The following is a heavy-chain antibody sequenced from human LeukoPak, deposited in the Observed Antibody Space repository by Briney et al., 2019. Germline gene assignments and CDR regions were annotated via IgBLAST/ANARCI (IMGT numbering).Heavy chain of an antibody. CDR1: GYTFTSYD. Sequence: ASVKVSCKASGYTFTSYDINWVRQATGQGLEWMGWMYPNSGNTGYAQKFQGRVTMTRNTSISTAYMELSSLRSEDTAVYYCARWGAYDFTSYYYYGMDVWGQGTTVTVSS. V-gene: IGHV1-8*01. CDR3: ARWGAYDFTSYYYYGMDV. J-gene: IGHJ6*02. D-gene: IGHD3-3*01. CDR2: MYPNSGNT.